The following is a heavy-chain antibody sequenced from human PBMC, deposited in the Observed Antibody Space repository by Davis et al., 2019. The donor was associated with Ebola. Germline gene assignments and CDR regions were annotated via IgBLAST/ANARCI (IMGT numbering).Heavy chain of an antibody. J-gene: IGHJ3*02. CDR3: ARAFAPNAFDI. CDR2: INHSGST. D-gene: IGHD3-3*01. V-gene: IGHV4-34*01. CDR1: GGSFSGYY. Sequence: PGGSLRLSCAVYGGSFSGYYWSWIRQPPGKGLEWIGEINHSGSTNYNPSLKSRVTISVDTSKNQFPLKLSSVTAADTAVYYCARAFAPNAFDIWGQGTMVTVSS.